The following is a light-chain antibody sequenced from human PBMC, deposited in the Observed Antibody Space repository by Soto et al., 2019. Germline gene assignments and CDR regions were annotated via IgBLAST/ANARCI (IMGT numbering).Light chain of an antibody. CDR1: QSVSSY. Sequence: EIVLTQSPATLSLSPGERATLSCRASQSVSSYLAWYQQKPGQAPRLLIYDASNRATGIPARFSGSGSGTDFTLTISSLEPEDFAVYYCQQRSNWPPLFTFCPGTTVAIK. CDR3: QQRSNWPPLFT. V-gene: IGKV3-11*01. J-gene: IGKJ3*01. CDR2: DAS.